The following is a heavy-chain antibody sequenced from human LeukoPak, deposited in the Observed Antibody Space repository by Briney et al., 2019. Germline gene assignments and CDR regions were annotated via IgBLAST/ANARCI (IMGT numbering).Heavy chain of an antibody. Sequence: GESLKISCKGSGYSFTSYWIGWVRQMPGKGLEWMGIIYPGDSDTRYSPSFQGQVTISADKSISTAYLQWSSLKASDTAMCYCARLAPLLRYFDWSPNWFDPWGQGTLVTVSS. CDR1: GYSFTSYW. D-gene: IGHD3-9*01. V-gene: IGHV5-51*01. CDR3: ARLAPLLRYFDWSPNWFDP. CDR2: IYPGDSDT. J-gene: IGHJ5*02.